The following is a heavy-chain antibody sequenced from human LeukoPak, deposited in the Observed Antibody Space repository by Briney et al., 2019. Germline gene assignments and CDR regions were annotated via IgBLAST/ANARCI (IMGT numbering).Heavy chain of an antibody. CDR2: NTPRVDST. CDR3: ARDKARTSPHWGMDV. D-gene: IGHD2-2*01. CDR1: GYTSTSYN. J-gene: IGHJ6*04. Sequence: GPSLNLSCTASGYTSTSYNMHWVRQAPEQRLEWMGRNTPRVDSTTTAQNFQGRVNMTRDPSTSKVYIELSSLRSEDTGVYYCARDKARTSPHWGMDVWGKGTTVTVSS. V-gene: IGHV1-46*01.